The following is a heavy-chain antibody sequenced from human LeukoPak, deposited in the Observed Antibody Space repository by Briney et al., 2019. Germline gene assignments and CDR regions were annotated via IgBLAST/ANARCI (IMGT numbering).Heavy chain of an antibody. CDR1: GGSISSSSYY. V-gene: IGHV4-39*01. D-gene: IGHD2-15*01. J-gene: IGHJ4*02. Sequence: SETLSPTCTVSGGSISSSSYYWGWIRQPPGKGLEWIGSIYYSGSTYYNPSLKSRVTISVDTSKNRFSLKLSSVTAADTAVYYCARHLTVVVAVFDYWGQGTLVTVSS. CDR2: IYYSGST. CDR3: ARHLTVVVAVFDY.